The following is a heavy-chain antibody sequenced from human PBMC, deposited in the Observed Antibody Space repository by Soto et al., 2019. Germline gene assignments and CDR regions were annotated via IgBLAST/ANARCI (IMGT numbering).Heavy chain of an antibody. V-gene: IGHV4-61*01. J-gene: IGHJ6*02. Sequence: QVQLQESGPGLVKPSETLSLTCTVSGGSVSSGSYYWSWIRQPPGKGLEWIGYIYYSGSTNYNPSLKSRVTISVDTSKNQFSLKLSSVTAADTAVYYCARVVPARYYYGMDVWGQGTTVTVSS. D-gene: IGHD6-6*01. CDR1: GGSVSSGSYY. CDR2: IYYSGST. CDR3: ARVVPARYYYGMDV.